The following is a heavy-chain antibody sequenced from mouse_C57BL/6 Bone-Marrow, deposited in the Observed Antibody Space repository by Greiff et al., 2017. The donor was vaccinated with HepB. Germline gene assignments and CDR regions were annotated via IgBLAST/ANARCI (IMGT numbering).Heavy chain of an antibody. J-gene: IGHJ2*01. D-gene: IGHD2-3*01. CDR1: GFTFSSYA. Sequence: EVQVVESGAGLVKPGGSLKLSCAASGFTFSSYAMSWVRQTPEKRLEWVAYISSGGDYIYYADTVKGRFTISRDNARNTLYLQMSRRKSEDTAMYYCTRVVYDGYYNYFDYWGQGTTLTVSS. CDR3: TRVVYDGYYNYFDY. CDR2: ISSGGDYI. V-gene: IGHV5-9-1*02.